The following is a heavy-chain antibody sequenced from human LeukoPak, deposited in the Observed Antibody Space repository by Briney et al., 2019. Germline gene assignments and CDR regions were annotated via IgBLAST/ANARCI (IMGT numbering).Heavy chain of an antibody. J-gene: IGHJ4*02. Sequence: GGSLRLSCAAWGFTFSRYAIHWVRQAPGKGLEWVAVISYDGSTQDYADSVKGRFTISRDNSKNTLYLQMNSLRADDTAVYYCAKARGSSVYEQFDYWGQGTQVTVSP. V-gene: IGHV3-30-3*01. D-gene: IGHD5/OR15-5a*01. CDR1: GFTFSRYA. CDR3: AKARGSSVYEQFDY. CDR2: ISYDGSTQ.